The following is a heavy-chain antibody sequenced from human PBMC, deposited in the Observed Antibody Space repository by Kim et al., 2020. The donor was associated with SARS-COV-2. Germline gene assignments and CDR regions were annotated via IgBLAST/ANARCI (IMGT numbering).Heavy chain of an antibody. CDR2: NI. J-gene: IGHJ4*02. CDR3: AKRWAAGFDF. V-gene: IGHV3-9*01. D-gene: IGHD6-13*01. Sequence: NIAYADSVKGRFTISRDKAKNSLYLQMDSLRAEDTALYYCAKRWAAGFDFWGQGTLVTVSS.